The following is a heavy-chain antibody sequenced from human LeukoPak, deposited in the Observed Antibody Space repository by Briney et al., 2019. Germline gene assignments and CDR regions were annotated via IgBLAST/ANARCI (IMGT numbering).Heavy chain of an antibody. Sequence: GSLRLSCAASGFTFSSYWMHWARQAPGKGLEWIGYIYYSGSTNYNPSLKSRVTISVDTSKNQFSLKLSSVTAADTAVYYCATYRGYSGSYYGFDYWGQGTLVTVSS. CDR3: ATYRGYSGSYYGFDY. CDR1: GFTFSSYW. J-gene: IGHJ4*02. D-gene: IGHD1-26*01. CDR2: IYYSGST. V-gene: IGHV4-59*01.